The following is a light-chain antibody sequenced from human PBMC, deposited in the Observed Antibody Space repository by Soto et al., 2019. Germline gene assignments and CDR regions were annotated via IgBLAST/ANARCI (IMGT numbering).Light chain of an antibody. Sequence: QSVLTQPPSASGSPGQSVTISCTGTNSDVGGYDFVSWYQHHPGKAPKLMVYEVTKRPSGVPGRFSGSKSGNTASLTVSGLQAEDEADYYCSSYAGSNNFVVFGGGTKVTVL. CDR1: NSDVGGYDF. CDR2: EVT. J-gene: IGLJ2*01. V-gene: IGLV2-8*01. CDR3: SSYAGSNNFVV.